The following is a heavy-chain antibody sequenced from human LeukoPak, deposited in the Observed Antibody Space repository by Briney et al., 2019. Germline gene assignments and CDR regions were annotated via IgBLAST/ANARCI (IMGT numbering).Heavy chain of an antibody. Sequence: AASVKVSCKASGGTFSSYAISWVRQAPGQGLEWMGGIIPIFGTANYAQKFQGRVTITADESTSTAYMELSSLRSEDTAVYYCARDRREAYYDFWSGYFLFWYWGQGTLVTVSS. V-gene: IGHV1-69*13. CDR1: GGTFSSYA. CDR2: IIPIFGTA. CDR3: ARDRREAYYDFWSGYFLFWY. J-gene: IGHJ4*02. D-gene: IGHD3-3*01.